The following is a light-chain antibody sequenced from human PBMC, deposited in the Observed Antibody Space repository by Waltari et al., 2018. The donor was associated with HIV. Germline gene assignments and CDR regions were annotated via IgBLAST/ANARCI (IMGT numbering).Light chain of an antibody. J-gene: IGLJ3*02. CDR3: QSYDSRLSGSV. V-gene: IGLV1-40*01. CDR2: GNS. CDR1: SSTIGTGSD. Sequence: QSALTPPPSVSGAPGQRVTIPCTRTSSTIGTGSDVKSYQPPPGTAPKLLIYGNSYRPSGVPDRFSGSKSGTSASLAITGLQAEDEADYYCQSYDSRLSGSVFGGGTKLTVL.